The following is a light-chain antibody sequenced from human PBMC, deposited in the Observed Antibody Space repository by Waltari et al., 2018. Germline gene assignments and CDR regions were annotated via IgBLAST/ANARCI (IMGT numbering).Light chain of an antibody. Sequence: DIQMPQSPSTLSSSVGDRLTIAGRASQSVSDWLVWYQQKPGEAPKVLIYKVSSLENGVPPRFSGSGFGTEFNLTITSLQPDDFATYYCQHFFNYPYTFGQGTKLE. CDR3: QHFFNYPYT. V-gene: IGKV1-5*03. CDR2: KVS. J-gene: IGKJ2*01. CDR1: QSVSDW.